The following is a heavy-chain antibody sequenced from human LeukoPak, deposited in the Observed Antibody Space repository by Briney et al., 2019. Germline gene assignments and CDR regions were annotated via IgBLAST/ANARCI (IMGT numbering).Heavy chain of an antibody. J-gene: IGHJ4*02. CDR1: GGSISSGDYY. CDR2: IYYSGST. V-gene: IGHV4-30-4*01. D-gene: IGHD5-18*01. CDR3: AKASVDTAMVYY. Sequence: PSETLSLTCTVSGGSISSGDYYWSWIRQPPGKGLEWIGYIYYSGSTYYNPSLKSRVTISVDTSKNQFSPKLSSVTAADTAVYYCAKASVDTAMVYYWGQGTLVTVSS.